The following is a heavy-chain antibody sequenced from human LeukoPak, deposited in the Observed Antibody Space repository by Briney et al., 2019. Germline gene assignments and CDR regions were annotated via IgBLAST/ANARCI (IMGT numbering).Heavy chain of an antibody. Sequence: GGSLRLSCGVSGFNFNTYNMNWVRQAPGKGLEWVSTISSSSSYMYYADSVRGRFTISRDNAKSSLYLQTNSLRAEDTAVYYCARASGGDRGYDLYYLDYWGQGSLVTVSS. CDR2: ISSSSSYM. V-gene: IGHV3-21*01. CDR1: GFNFNTYN. CDR3: ARASGGDRGYDLYYLDY. D-gene: IGHD5-12*01. J-gene: IGHJ4*02.